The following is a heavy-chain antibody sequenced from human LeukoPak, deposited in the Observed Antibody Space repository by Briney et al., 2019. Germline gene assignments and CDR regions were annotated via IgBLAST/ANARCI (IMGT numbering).Heavy chain of an antibody. D-gene: IGHD2-2*01. Sequence: SETLSLTCTVSGGSISSYYWNWIRQPAGKGLEWIGRIQASGSTNYNPSLKSRVTISVDTSKNQFSLKLSSVTAADTAVYYCARHPESIVVVPAAIEYYFDYWGQGTLVTVSS. CDR2: IQASGST. CDR1: GGSISSYY. J-gene: IGHJ4*02. CDR3: ARHPESIVVVPAAIEYYFDY. V-gene: IGHV4-4*07.